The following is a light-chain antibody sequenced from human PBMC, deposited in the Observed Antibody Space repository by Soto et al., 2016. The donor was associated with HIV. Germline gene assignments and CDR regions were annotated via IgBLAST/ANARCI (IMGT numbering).Light chain of an antibody. Sequence: SYELTQPPSVSVAPGKTARITCGGTNVGSKSVHWYQQKPGQAPVLVVYDDSDRPSGTPERFSGSNSGNTATLTISRVDIGDEADYYCQVWDSGSDPVVFGGGTKLTVL. CDR1: NVGSKS. J-gene: IGLJ2*01. CDR3: QVWDSGSDPVV. V-gene: IGLV3-21*03. CDR2: DDS.